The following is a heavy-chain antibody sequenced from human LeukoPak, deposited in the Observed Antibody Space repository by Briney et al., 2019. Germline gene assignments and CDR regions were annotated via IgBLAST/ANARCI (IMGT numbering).Heavy chain of an antibody. CDR1: GFTFSSYG. J-gene: IGHJ4*02. V-gene: IGHV3-33*01. CDR3: ARDRLGYSGYEPDFDY. Sequence: GRSLRLSCAASGFTFSSYGMHWVRQAPGKGLEGVAVIWYDGSNKYYADSVKGRFTISRDNSKNTLYLQMNSLRAEDTAVYYCARDRLGYSGYEPDFDYWGQGTLVTVSS. CDR2: IWYDGSNK. D-gene: IGHD5-12*01.